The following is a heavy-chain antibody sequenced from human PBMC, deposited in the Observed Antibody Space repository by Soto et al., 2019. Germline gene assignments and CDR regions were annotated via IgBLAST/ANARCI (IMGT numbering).Heavy chain of an antibody. CDR2: VHQCWGS. CDR1: NGSISNYY. V-gene: IGHV4-59*08. J-gene: IGHJ6*02. Sequence: QVQLQESGPGLVKPSETLSLSCTVSNGSISNYYGCWIRQPPGKGMEWIGYVHQCWGSFYNPSFQSRAAISLDTTKSQYSLKLTSVTATDTPVHYCARQRFGALHGLVDVWGQGITVTVSS. CDR3: ARQRFGALHGLVDV. D-gene: IGHD3-10*01.